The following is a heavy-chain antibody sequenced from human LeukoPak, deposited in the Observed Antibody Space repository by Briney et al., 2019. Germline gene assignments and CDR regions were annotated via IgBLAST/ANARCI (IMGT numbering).Heavy chain of an antibody. J-gene: IGHJ3*02. CDR1: GFTCSNAW. V-gene: IGHV3-15*01. CDR3: TTVGSTSCLDI. CDR2: IKSKTDGGTT. D-gene: IGHD2-2*01. Sequence: GGSLRLSRAASGFTCSNAWMSWVRQAPGKRLEWVGRIKSKTDGGTTDYAAPVKGRFTISRDDSKSTLYLQMNSLKTEDTAVYYCTTVGSTSCLDIWGQGTMVTVSS.